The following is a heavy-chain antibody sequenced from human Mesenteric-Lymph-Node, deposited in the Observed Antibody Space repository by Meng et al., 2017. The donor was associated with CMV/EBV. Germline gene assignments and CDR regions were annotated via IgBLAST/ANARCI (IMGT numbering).Heavy chain of an antibody. V-gene: IGHV1-2*02. CDR3: ARGKGYCSSTSCSWFDP. CDR1: TFTGYY. J-gene: IGHJ5*02. Sequence: TFTGYYMHWVQQAPGPGLEWMGWINPNSGGTNYAQKFQGRVTMTRDTSISPAYMELSRLRSDDTAVYYCARGKGYCSSTSCSWFDPWGQGTLVTVSS. D-gene: IGHD2-2*01. CDR2: INPNSGGT.